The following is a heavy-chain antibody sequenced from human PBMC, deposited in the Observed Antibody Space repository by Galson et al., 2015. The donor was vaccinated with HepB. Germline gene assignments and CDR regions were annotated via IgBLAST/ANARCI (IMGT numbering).Heavy chain of an antibody. J-gene: IGHJ6*03. V-gene: IGHV3-53*01. D-gene: IGHD3-22*01. CDR2: ISTGGDT. Sequence: SLRLSCAASGFTVSSNYLSWVRQAPGKGLEWISVISTGGDTYYADSVKGRFTISKDNSKETVYLQMHSLRAEDTAVYYCARAPKYYYDTSGGGDYYYYHMDVWGTGTTVTVSS. CDR3: ARAPKYYYDTSGGGDYYYYHMDV. CDR1: GFTVSSNY.